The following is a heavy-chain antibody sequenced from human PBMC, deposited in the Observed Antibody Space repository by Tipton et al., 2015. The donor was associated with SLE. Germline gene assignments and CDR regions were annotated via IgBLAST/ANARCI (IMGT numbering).Heavy chain of an antibody. CDR2: INPSNGDA. CDR3: GRDGENSSSWYIDS. J-gene: IGHJ4*02. CDR1: GYAFTRHY. V-gene: IGHV1-46*01. D-gene: IGHD3-22*01. Sequence: QSGAEVKKPGASLKVSCKASGYAFTRHYIHWVRQAPGRGLEWMGMINPSNGDATYPQKFQGRVSLTRDTSTNTVYMELSSLRFEDTVVFYWGRDGENSSSWYIDSWGQGTPVIVSS.